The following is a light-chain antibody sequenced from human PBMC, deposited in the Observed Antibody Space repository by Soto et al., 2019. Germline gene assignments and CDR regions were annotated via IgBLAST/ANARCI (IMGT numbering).Light chain of an antibody. CDR3: CSYAATSSLV. CDR1: SSDVGDYNS. J-gene: IGLJ3*02. CDR2: AVD. V-gene: IGLV2-11*01. Sequence: QSVLTQPRSLSASPGQSVTISCTGTSSDVGDYNSVSWYQHHPGTTPKLMIYAVDKRPSGVPDRFSGSKSGNTASLTISGLQPADEADYYCCSYAATSSLVFGGGTKVTVL.